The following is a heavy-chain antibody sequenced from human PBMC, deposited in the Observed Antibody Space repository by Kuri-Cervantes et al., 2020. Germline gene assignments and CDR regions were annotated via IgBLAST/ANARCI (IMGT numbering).Heavy chain of an antibody. V-gene: IGHV4-28*01. CDR1: GYSISSGYY. Sequence: SETLSLTCVVSGYSISSGYYWDWIRQPPGKGLEWIGYIYSIGNAFYNPSLKSRVTMSLDTSKNQFSLSLTSVTTADTAVYYCTRTGSNGGWFPFDYWGRGTLVTVSS. CDR3: TRTGSNGGWFPFDY. CDR2: IYSIGNA. D-gene: IGHD6-19*01. J-gene: IGHJ4*02.